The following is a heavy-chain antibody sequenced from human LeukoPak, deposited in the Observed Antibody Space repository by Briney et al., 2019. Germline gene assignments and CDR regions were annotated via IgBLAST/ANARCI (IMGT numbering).Heavy chain of an antibody. D-gene: IGHD1-26*01. J-gene: IGHJ5*02. CDR1: GGTFSSYA. V-gene: IGHV1-69*01. CDR3: ARTWELLPWFDP. Sequence: ASVKVSCKASGGTFSSYAISWVRQAPGQGLEWMGGIIPIFGTANYAQKFQGRVTITADESTSTAYMELSSLRSEDTAVYYCARTWELLPWFDPWGQGTLVTVSS. CDR2: IIPIFGTA.